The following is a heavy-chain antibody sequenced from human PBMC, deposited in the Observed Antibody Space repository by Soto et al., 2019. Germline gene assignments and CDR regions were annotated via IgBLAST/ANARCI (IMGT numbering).Heavy chain of an antibody. Sequence: QVQLVQSGAEVKKPGSSVKVSCKASGGTFSSYAISWVRQAPGQGLEWMGGIIPIFGTANYAQKFQGRVTITADKSTSTAYMELSSLRSEDTAVYYCARRRPVVPAAIWGCMDVWGQGTTVTVSS. V-gene: IGHV1-69*06. D-gene: IGHD2-2*01. CDR1: GGTFSSYA. J-gene: IGHJ6*02. CDR3: ARRRPVVPAAIWGCMDV. CDR2: IIPIFGTA.